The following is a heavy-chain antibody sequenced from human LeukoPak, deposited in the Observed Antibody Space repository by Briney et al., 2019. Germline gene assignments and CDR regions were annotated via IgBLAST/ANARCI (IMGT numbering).Heavy chain of an antibody. D-gene: IGHD1-7*01. CDR3: ARENNWNYRGPSGY. CDR1: GFTFSSYA. V-gene: IGHV3-23*01. Sequence: PGGSLRLSCAASGFTFSSYAMSWVRQAPGEGLEWVSAISGSGGSTYYADSVKGRFTISRDNSKNTLYLQMNSLRAEDTAVYCCARENNWNYRGPSGYWGQGTLVTVSS. CDR2: ISGSGGST. J-gene: IGHJ4*02.